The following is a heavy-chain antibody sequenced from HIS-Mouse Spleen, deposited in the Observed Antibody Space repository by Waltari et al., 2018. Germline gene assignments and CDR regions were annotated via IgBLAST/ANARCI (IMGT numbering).Heavy chain of an antibody. CDR3: AREIPYSSSWYDWYFDL. J-gene: IGHJ2*01. CDR1: VGSISSISYP. Sequence: QLQLQESGPGLVKPSETLSITCTVSVGSISSISYPWGWIRQPPGKGLEWIGSIYYSGSTYYNPSLKSRVTISVDTSKNQFSLKLSSVTAADTAVYYCAREIPYSSSWYDWYFDLWGRGTLVTVSS. V-gene: IGHV4-39*07. D-gene: IGHD6-13*01. CDR2: IYYSGST.